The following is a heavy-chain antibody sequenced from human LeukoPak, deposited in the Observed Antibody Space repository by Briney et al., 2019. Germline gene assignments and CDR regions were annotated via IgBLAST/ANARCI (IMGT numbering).Heavy chain of an antibody. Sequence: SETLSPTCTVSGGSISSSSYYWDWIRQPPGKGLEWIGSIYYSGSTYYNPSLKSRVTISVDTSKNQFSLRLSSVTAADTAVYYCARQYASGSYHDYWGQGALVTVSS. CDR2: IYYSGST. D-gene: IGHD3-10*01. J-gene: IGHJ4*02. CDR1: GGSISSSSYY. CDR3: ARQYASGSYHDY. V-gene: IGHV4-39*01.